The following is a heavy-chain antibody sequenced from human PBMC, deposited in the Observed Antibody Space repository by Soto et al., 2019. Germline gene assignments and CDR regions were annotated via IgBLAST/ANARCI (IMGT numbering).Heavy chain of an antibody. J-gene: IGHJ4*02. Sequence: PSETLSLTCTVSGGSISNFYWSWIRQPPGKGLEWIGHIYYSGSTNYNPSLKSRVTISVDTSKNQFSLKLNSVTAAGTAVYYCARAGSYYSIDNWGQGTLVTVSS. CDR2: IYYSGST. D-gene: IGHD3-10*01. CDR3: ARAGSYYSIDN. V-gene: IGHV4-59*01. CDR1: GGSISNFY.